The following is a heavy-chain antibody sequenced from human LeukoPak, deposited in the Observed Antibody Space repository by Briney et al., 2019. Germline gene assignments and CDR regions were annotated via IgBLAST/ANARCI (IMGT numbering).Heavy chain of an antibody. D-gene: IGHD3-9*01. CDR3: ARVGLYYDILTGYYPWYYFDY. CDR1: GGSISSYY. V-gene: IGHV4-59*01. J-gene: IGHJ4*02. CDR2: IYYSGST. Sequence: SETLSLTCTVSGGSISSYYWSWIRHPPGKGLEWIGYIYYSGSTNYNPSLKSRVTISVDTSKNQFSLKLSSVTAADTAVYYCARVGLYYDILTGYYPWYYFDYWGQGTLVTVSS.